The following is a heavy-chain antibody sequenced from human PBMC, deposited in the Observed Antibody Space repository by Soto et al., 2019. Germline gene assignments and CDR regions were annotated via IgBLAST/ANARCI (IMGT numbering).Heavy chain of an antibody. D-gene: IGHD3-3*01. CDR2: IYYSGST. CDR3: ASGAFWSGYYPRNYYYYYMDV. CDR1: GGSISSSSYY. V-gene: IGHV4-39*07. Sequence: SSETLSLTCTVSGGSISSSSYYWGWIRQPPGKGLEWIGSIYYSGSTYYNPSLKSRVTISVDTSKNQFSLKLSSVTAADTAVYYCASGAFWSGYYPRNYYYYYMDVWGKGTTVTVSS. J-gene: IGHJ6*03.